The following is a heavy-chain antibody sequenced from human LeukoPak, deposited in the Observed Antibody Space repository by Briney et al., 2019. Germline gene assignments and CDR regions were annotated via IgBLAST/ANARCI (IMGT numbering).Heavy chain of an antibody. J-gene: IGHJ4*02. D-gene: IGHD4-11*01. CDR1: GFTVSSYE. V-gene: IGHV3-48*03. CDR3: ARGRLHRRHIDY. Sequence: HPGGSLILSCAASGFTVSSYEMNSVRQAPGKGLEWVSYISSSGSTIYYADSVKGRFTISRDNAKNSLYLQMNSLRAEDTAVYYCARGRLHRRHIDYWGQGTLVTVSS. CDR2: ISSSGSTI.